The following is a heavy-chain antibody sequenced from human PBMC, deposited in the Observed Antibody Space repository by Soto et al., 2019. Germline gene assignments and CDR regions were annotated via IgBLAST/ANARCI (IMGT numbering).Heavy chain of an antibody. J-gene: IGHJ4*02. D-gene: IGHD3-22*01. V-gene: IGHV4-31*03. CDR1: GGSISSGGYY. CDR3: ARGPYYYDSSGDNIFDY. CDR2: IYYSGST. Sequence: SETLSLICTVSGGSISSGGYYWSWIRQHPGKGLEWIGYIYYSGSTYYNPSLKSRVTISVDTSKNQFSLKLSSVTAADTAVYYCARGPYYYDSSGDNIFDYWGQGTLVTVSS.